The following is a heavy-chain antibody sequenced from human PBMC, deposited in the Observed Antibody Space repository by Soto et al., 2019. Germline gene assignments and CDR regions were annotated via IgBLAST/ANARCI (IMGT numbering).Heavy chain of an antibody. CDR1: GFTFISYA. J-gene: IGHJ4*02. Sequence: PGGSLRLSCAASGFTFISYAMHWVRQAPGKGLEWVAVISYDGSNKYYADSVKGRFTISRDNSKNTLYLQMNSLRAEDTAVYYCARDPQLTTIWGQGTLVTVSS. D-gene: IGHD2-21*02. CDR3: ARDPQLTTI. V-gene: IGHV3-30-3*01. CDR2: ISYDGSNK.